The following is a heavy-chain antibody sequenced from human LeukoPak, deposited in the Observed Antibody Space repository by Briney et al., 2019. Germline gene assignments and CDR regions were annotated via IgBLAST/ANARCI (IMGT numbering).Heavy chain of an antibody. CDR3: ARVYCSGGSCYWFDP. D-gene: IGHD2-15*01. V-gene: IGHV4-30-2*03. J-gene: IGHJ5*02. CDR1: GGSISSGGYY. CDR2: IYHSGST. Sequence: SQTLSLTCTVSGGSISSGGYYWSWIRQPPGKGLEWIGSIYHSGSTYYNPSLKSRVTISVDTSKNQFSLKLSSVTAADTVVYYCARVYCSGGSCYWFDPWGQGTLVTVSS.